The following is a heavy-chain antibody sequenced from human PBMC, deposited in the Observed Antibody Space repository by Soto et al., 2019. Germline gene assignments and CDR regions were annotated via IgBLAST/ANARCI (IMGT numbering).Heavy chain of an antibody. V-gene: IGHV3-23*01. D-gene: IGHD2-8*01. CDR1: GFTCSSYA. J-gene: IGHJ4*02. CDR3: AKGGTNDYSPLDF. Sequence: PGGALRLSCAASGFTCSSYAMTWVRQAPGKALEWVSVISGSGTNTYYAGSVKGRVTISRDNSNNTLWLQMDRLRAEDTAIYYCAKGGTNDYSPLDFWGQGTPVPVSS. CDR2: ISGSGTNT.